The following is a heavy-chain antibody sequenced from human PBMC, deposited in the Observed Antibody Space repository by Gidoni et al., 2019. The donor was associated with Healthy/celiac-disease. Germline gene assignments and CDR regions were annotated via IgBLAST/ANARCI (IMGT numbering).Heavy chain of an antibody. CDR3: ARDGPNPELVPDDFADY. V-gene: IGHV1-18*01. D-gene: IGHD3-3*01. J-gene: IGHJ4*02. CDR2: ISAYNGNT. Sequence: QVQLVQSGAEVTKPGDSVKVSCKASGYTFTSYGISWVRQAPGQGLEWMGWISAYNGNTNYAQKLQGRVTMTTDTSTSTAYMELRSLRSDDTAVYYCARDGPNPELVPDDFADYWGQGTLVTVSS. CDR1: GYTFTSYG.